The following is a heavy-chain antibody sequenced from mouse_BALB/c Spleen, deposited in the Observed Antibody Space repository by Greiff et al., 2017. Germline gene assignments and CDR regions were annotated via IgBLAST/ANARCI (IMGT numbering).Heavy chain of an antibody. CDR1: GFSLTSYG. Sequence: VQLQQSGPGLVAPSQSLSITCTVSGFSLTSYGVHWVRQPPGKGLEWLGVIWAGGSTNYNSALMSRLSISKDNSKSQVFLKMNSLQTDDPAMYYCARDRDYYGSDAMDYWGQGTSVTVSS. CDR3: ARDRDYYGSDAMDY. D-gene: IGHD1-1*01. J-gene: IGHJ4*01. CDR2: IWAGGST. V-gene: IGHV2-9*02.